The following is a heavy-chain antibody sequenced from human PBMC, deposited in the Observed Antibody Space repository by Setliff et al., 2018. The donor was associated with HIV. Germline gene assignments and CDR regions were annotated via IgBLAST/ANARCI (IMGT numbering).Heavy chain of an antibody. CDR3: ARHSPSDY. CDR1: GGSISSSSYY. CDR2: IYYSGST. J-gene: IGHJ4*02. V-gene: IGHV4-39*01. Sequence: SETLSLTCTVSGGSISSSSYYWGWIRQPPGKGLEWIGSIYYSGSTYYNPSLTSRVTMSTDTPNNRFALKLTSVTAADTAVYYCARHSPSDYWGQGTLVTVSS.